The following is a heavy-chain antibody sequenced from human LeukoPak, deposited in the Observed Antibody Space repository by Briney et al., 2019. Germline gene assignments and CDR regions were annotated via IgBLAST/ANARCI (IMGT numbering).Heavy chain of an antibody. CDR1: GFTFGDYA. Sequence: PGRSLRLSCTASGFTFGDYAMTWVRQAPGKGLEWVSSIVGSSSTYYADSLKGRFTISRDNAKNSLYLQMNSLRAEDTAVYYCARIGAGSSRDYWGQGTLVTVSS. D-gene: IGHD6-13*01. J-gene: IGHJ4*02. CDR3: ARIGAGSSRDY. CDR2: IVGSSST. V-gene: IGHV3-69-1*01.